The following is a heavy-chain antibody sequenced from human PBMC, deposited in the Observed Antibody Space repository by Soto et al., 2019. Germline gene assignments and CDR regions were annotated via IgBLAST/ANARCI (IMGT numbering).Heavy chain of an antibody. CDR1: VGSFSGYF. CDR3: ERPPGPYHYGAGSLNPYYYYGMAV. J-gene: IGHJ6*02. CDR2: INHSGST. Sequence: PSETLSLTCAVYVGSFSGYFWNLIRQPPGKGLEWIWEINHSGSTNYNPSLKSRVTISVYTSKNQFSLKPSSVTAADTAVYYCERPPGPYHYGAGSLNPYYYYGMAVWGQGTTVTVSS. D-gene: IGHD3-10*01. V-gene: IGHV4-34*01.